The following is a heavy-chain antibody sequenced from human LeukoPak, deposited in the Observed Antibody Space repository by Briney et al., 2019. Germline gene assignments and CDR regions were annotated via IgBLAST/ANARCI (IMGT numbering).Heavy chain of an antibody. V-gene: IGHV1-46*01. D-gene: IGHD3-3*01. CDR1: EYINYY. Sequence: ASVKVSCKASEYINYYMHWVRQAPGQQGLEWMGVINPSGGSTSYAEKFQDRVTMTRDTSATTVYMELSSLRSDDTAVYYCARAEEGYYDFWSGYMGDYYMDVWGKGTTVTVSS. CDR3: ARAEEGYYDFWSGYMGDYYMDV. J-gene: IGHJ6*03. CDR2: INPSGGST.